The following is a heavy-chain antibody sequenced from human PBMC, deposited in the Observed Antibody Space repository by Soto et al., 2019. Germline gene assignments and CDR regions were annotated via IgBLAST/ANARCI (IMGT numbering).Heavy chain of an antibody. J-gene: IGHJ5*02. CDR1: GFTFSSFA. D-gene: IGHD2-15*01. Sequence: QVQLVESGGGVVQPGRSLRLSCAASGFTFSSFAMHWVRQAPGKGLEWVAVIWYDGSNQEYADSVKGRFTISRDNSKNTLYSQMKSLRDEDTAVYHCAKAGAYCSGGSCYGHNWLDPWGQGTLVTVSS. V-gene: IGHV3-33*06. CDR2: IWYDGSNQ. CDR3: AKAGAYCSGGSCYGHNWLDP.